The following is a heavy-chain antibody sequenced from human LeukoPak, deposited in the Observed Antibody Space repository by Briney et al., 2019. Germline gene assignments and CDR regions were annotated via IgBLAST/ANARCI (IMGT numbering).Heavy chain of an antibody. CDR2: INHSGST. V-gene: IGHV4-34*01. Sequence: SETPSLTCAVYGGSFSGYYWSWIRQPPGKGLEWIGEINHSGSTNYNPSLKSRVTISVDTSKNQFSLKLSSVTAADTAVYYCARGPPRRRHRRGYDYWGQGTLVTVSS. CDR1: GGSFSGYY. D-gene: IGHD3-3*01. J-gene: IGHJ4*02. CDR3: ARGPPRRRHRRGYDY.